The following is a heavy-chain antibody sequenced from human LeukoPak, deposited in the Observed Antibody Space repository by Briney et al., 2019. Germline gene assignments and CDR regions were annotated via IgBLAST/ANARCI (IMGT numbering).Heavy chain of an antibody. CDR2: ISWDGGST. V-gene: IGHV3-43D*04. CDR3: AKAVTMVRGAVDYYYYYGMDV. D-gene: IGHD3-10*01. J-gene: IGHJ6*04. Sequence: GGALRLSCAASGFTFDDYAMHWVRQAPGKGREWVSLISWDGGSTYYADSVKGQFTISRDNSKNSLYLQMNSLRAEDTALYYCAKAVTMVRGAVDYYYYYGMDVWGKGTTVTVSS. CDR1: GFTFDDYA.